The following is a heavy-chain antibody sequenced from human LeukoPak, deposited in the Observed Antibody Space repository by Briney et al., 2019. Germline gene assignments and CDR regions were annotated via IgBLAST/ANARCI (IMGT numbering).Heavy chain of an antibody. CDR3: AGQYGDYALVY. CDR1: GFTFSSYG. CDR2: IWYDGSNK. D-gene: IGHD4-17*01. J-gene: IGHJ4*02. Sequence: GGSLRLSCAASGFTFSSYGMDWARQAPGKGLEWVAVIWYDGSNKYYADSVKGRFTISRDNSKNTLYLQMNSLRAEDTAVYYCAGQYGDYALVYWGQGTLVTVSS. V-gene: IGHV3-33*01.